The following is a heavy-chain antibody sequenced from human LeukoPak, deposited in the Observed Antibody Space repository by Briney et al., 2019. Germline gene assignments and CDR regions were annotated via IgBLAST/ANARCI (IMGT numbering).Heavy chain of an antibody. Sequence: SETLSLTCTASGGSISGYYWTWIRQPPGKGLEWIGYVSYSGNTNYNPSLKSRVTISVHTSKKQLSLRLSSVTAADTAVYYCARAGWNDWELNYWGQGTLVTVSS. CDR2: VSYSGNT. CDR1: GGSISGYY. CDR3: ARAGWNDWELNY. D-gene: IGHD1-1*01. V-gene: IGHV4-59*01. J-gene: IGHJ4*02.